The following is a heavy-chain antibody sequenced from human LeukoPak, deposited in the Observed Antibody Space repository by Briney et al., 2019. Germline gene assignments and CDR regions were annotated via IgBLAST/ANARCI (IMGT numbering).Heavy chain of an antibody. D-gene: IGHD2-15*01. CDR2: ITSSSSNI. J-gene: IGHJ4*02. Sequence: GGSLRLSCTASGFRFSDFGMNWVRQAPGKGLEWVSHITSSSSNINYADSVKGRFTTSRDNAKNSLYLQMNSLRAEDTAVYFCARRIREGYCSGGNCYSFGYWGQGALVTVSS. CDR3: ARRIREGYCSGGNCYSFGY. V-gene: IGHV3-48*01. CDR1: GFRFSDFG.